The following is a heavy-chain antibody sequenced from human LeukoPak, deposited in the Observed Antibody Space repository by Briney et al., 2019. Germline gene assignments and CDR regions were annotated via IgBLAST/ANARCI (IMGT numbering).Heavy chain of an antibody. V-gene: IGHV3-74*01. D-gene: IGHD3-9*01. Sequence: GGSLRLSCVASGFTFSSYWMHWVRQDPRKGLVWVLRINGDGRNINYADSVRGRFTISRDNAKNTLYLQMNTLRVEDTAVYYCTRDLMDYDVSTGLHHYYMDVWGQGTTVTVSS. CDR1: GFTFSSYW. J-gene: IGHJ6*02. CDR3: TRDLMDYDVSTGLHHYYMDV. CDR2: INGDGRNI.